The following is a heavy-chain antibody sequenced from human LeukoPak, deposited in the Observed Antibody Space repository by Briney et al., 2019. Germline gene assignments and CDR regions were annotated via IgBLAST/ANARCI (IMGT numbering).Heavy chain of an antibody. V-gene: IGHV1-8*02. J-gene: IGHJ5*02. CDR2: MNPNSGNT. CDR3: ARGLYYYDSSGRNWFDP. D-gene: IGHD3-22*01. Sequence: GASVKVSCKASGYVFTSYGISWVRQATGQGLEWMGWMNPNSGNTGYAQKFQGRVTMTRNTSISTAYMELSSLRSEDTAVYYCARGLYYYDSSGRNWFDPWGQGTLVTVSS. CDR1: GYVFTSYG.